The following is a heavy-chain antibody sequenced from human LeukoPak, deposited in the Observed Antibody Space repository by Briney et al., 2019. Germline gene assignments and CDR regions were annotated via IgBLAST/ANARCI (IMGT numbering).Heavy chain of an antibody. D-gene: IGHD4-11*01. CDR2: FDPEDGET. J-gene: IGHJ5*02. CDR3: APNSDYSNRFDP. CDR1: GYTLTELS. V-gene: IGHV1-24*01. Sequence: ASVKVSFTVSGYTLTELSMHWVRQAPGKGLEWMGGFDPEDGETIYAQKFQGRVTMTEDTSTDTAYMELSSLRSEDTAVYYCAPNSDYSNRFDPWGQGTLVTVSS.